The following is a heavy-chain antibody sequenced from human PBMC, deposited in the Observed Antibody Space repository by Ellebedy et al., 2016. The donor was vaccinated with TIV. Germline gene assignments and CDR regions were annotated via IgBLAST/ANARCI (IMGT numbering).Heavy chain of an antibody. V-gene: IGHV3-33*01. CDR2: IWYDGSNK. CDR1: GFTFSTYG. J-gene: IGHJ4*02. Sequence: GESLKISCAASGFTFSTYGMHWVRQAPGKGLEWVAVIWYDGSNKYYADSVKGRFTISRDNSEKTLYLQMNSLRVEDTAVYYCARLGVIAAAGASDYWGQGTLVIVSS. D-gene: IGHD6-13*01. CDR3: ARLGVIAAAGASDY.